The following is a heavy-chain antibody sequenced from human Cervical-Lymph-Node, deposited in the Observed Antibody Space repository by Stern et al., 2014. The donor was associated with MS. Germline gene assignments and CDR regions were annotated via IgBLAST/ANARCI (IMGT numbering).Heavy chain of an antibody. D-gene: IGHD1-26*01. CDR2: ISYDGRDK. Sequence: EQLVESGGGVVQPGRSLRLSCAASGFVFRRYALHWVRQAPGKGLEWVALISYDGRDKYYTDSVKGRFTVSRDNSNNTVDLEMNSLRLEDTAVYYCAKGGSGSYWDWGQGSLVTVSS. V-gene: IGHV3-30*04. CDR1: GFVFRRYA. CDR3: AKGGSGSYWD. J-gene: IGHJ4*02.